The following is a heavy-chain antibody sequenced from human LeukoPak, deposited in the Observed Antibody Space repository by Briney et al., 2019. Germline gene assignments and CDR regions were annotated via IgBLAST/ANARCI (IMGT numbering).Heavy chain of an antibody. CDR2: IYYSVIT. V-gene: IGHV4-59*01. J-gene: IGHJ6*03. CDR3: ARVWGDIVVVPPYMDV. D-gene: IGHD2-2*01. CDR1: GGSISSYY. Sequence: SETLSLTCTVSGGSISSYYWSWIRQPPGKGLEWIGYIYYSVITNYNPSLKSRVTISVDTSKNQFSLKLSSVTAADTAVYYCARVWGDIVVVPPYMDVWGKGTTVTVSS.